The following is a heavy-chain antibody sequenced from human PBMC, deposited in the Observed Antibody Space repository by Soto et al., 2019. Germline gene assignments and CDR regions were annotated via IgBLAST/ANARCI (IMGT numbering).Heavy chain of an antibody. CDR3: AKDVDTAMVTES. D-gene: IGHD5-18*01. J-gene: IGHJ4*02. CDR1: GFTFSSYG. Sequence: QVQLVESGGGVVQPGRSLRLSCAASGFTFSSYGMHWVRQAPGKGLEWVAVISYDGSNKYYADSVKGRFTISRDNSKNTLYLQMNSLRAEDTAVYYCAKDVDTAMVTESWGQGTLVTVSS. CDR2: ISYDGSNK. V-gene: IGHV3-30*18.